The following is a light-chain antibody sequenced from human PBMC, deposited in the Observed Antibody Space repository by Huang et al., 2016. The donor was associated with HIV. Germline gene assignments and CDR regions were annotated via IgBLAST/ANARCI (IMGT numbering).Light chain of an antibody. CDR3: QHYNDWPPWT. CDR1: QSVNSN. CDR2: GSS. Sequence: VMTPSPATLSVSPGERATPCCRASQSVNSNLSWYQQKPVQAPRRFNYGSSTRANGIPARFIGGGSGTEFTLTISSLQSEDCAVYYCQHYNDWPPWTFGQGTKVEIK. V-gene: IGKV3-15*01. J-gene: IGKJ1*01.